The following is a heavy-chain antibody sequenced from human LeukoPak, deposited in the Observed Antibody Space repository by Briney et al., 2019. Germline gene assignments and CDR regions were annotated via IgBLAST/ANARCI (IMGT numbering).Heavy chain of an antibody. J-gene: IGHJ5*02. V-gene: IGHV1-24*01. CDR1: GYTLTELS. CDR2: FDPEDGET. D-gene: IGHD3-22*01. CDR3: ATGGHDSSGYYYSHWFDP. Sequence: ASVTVSCKVSGYTLTELSMHWVRQAPGKGLEWMGGFDPEDGETIYVQKFQGRVTMTEDTSTDTAYMELSSLRSEDTAVYYCATGGHDSSGYYYSHWFDPWGQGTLVTVSS.